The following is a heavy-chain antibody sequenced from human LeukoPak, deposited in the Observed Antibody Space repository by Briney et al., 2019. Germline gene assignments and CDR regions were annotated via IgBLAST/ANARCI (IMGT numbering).Heavy chain of an antibody. CDR1: GFTFSSYS. D-gene: IGHD6-19*01. CDR3: ARGAVAGNGLDY. J-gene: IGHJ4*02. Sequence: GGSLRLSCAASGFTFSSYSMNWVRQAPGKGLEWVSSISSSSSYIYYADSVKGRFTISRGNAKNSLYLQMNSLRAEDTAVYYCARGAVAGNGLDYWGQGTLVTVSS. V-gene: IGHV3-21*01. CDR2: ISSSSSYI.